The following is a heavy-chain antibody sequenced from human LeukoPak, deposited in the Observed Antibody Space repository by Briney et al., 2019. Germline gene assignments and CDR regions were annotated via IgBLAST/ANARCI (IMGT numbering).Heavy chain of an antibody. D-gene: IGHD3-22*01. J-gene: IGHJ4*02. CDR1: GFAFSDFD. CDR3: VGNYYDSSGYYYGY. CDR2: ISYDGSNK. V-gene: IGHV3-30*03. Sequence: GTSLRLSCAASGFAFSDFDIHWVRQAPGKGLEWVAVISYDGSNKYYADSVKGRFTISRDNSKNTLYLQMNSLRAEDTAVYYCVGNYYDSSGYYYGYWGQGTLVTVSS.